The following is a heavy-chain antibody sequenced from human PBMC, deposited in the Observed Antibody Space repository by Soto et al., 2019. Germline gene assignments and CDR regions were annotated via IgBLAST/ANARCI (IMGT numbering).Heavy chain of an antibody. J-gene: IGHJ6*02. Sequence: SETLSLTCTVSGGSISSYYWSWIRQPPGKGLEWIGYIYYSGSTNYNPSLKSRVTISVDTSKNQFSLKLSSVTAADTAVYYCARDGVRASYYYGMDVWGQGTTVTVSS. CDR3: ARDGVRASYYYGMDV. V-gene: IGHV4-59*01. D-gene: IGHD1-1*01. CDR2: IYYSGST. CDR1: GGSISSYY.